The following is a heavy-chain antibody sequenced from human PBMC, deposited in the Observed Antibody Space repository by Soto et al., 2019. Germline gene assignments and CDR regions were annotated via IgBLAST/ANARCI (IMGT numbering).Heavy chain of an antibody. V-gene: IGHV4-34*01. CDR2: INHSGST. D-gene: IGHD4-4*01. CDR3: ARALPSVTPENWFDP. J-gene: IGHJ5*02. Sequence: QVQLQQWGAGLLKPSETLSLTCAVYGGSFSGYYWSWIRQPPGKGLEWIGEINHSGSTNYNPSLKSRVTILVDTSKDQFSLKLSSVTAADTAVYYCARALPSVTPENWFDPWGQGTLVTVSS. CDR1: GGSFSGYY.